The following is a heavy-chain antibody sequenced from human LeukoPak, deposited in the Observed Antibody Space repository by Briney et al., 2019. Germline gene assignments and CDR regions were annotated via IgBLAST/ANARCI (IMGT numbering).Heavy chain of an antibody. V-gene: IGHV3-7*01. J-gene: IGHJ4*02. CDR3: AREVQVYCSSTSCYNLDS. Sequence: GGSLRLSCAASGFTFSSYWMSWVRQAPGKGLEWVANIKQDGSEKYYVDSVKGRFTISKDNAKNSLYLQMSSLRAEDTAVYYCAREVQVYCSSTSCYNLDSWGQGTLVTVSS. CDR1: GFTFSSYW. D-gene: IGHD2-2*02. CDR2: IKQDGSEK.